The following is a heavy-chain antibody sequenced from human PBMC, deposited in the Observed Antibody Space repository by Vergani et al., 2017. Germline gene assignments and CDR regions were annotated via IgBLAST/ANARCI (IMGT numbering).Heavy chain of an antibody. Sequence: EVQLLESGGGLVQPGGSLRLSCAASGFTFSSYAMSWVRQAPGKGLEWVSAISGSGGSTYYADSVKGRFTISRDNSKNTLYLQMNSLRAEDAAVYYCAKTIQWLVQGNYFDYWGQGTLVTVSS. CDR3: AKTIQWLVQGNYFDY. V-gene: IGHV3-23*01. J-gene: IGHJ4*02. CDR2: ISGSGGST. D-gene: IGHD6-19*01. CDR1: GFTFSSYA.